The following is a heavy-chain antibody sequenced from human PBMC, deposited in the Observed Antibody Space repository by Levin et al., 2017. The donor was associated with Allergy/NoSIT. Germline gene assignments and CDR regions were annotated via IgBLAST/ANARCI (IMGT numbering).Heavy chain of an antibody. D-gene: IGHD3-10*01. CDR2: ISYDGSNK. V-gene: IGHV3-30-3*01. J-gene: IGHJ1*01. CDR3: ARDSGSLENFEYFQH. CDR1: GFTFSSYA. Sequence: GESLKISCAASGFTFSSYAMHWVRQAPGKGLEWVAVISYDGSNKYYADSVKGRFTISRDNSKNTLYLQMNSLRAEDTAVYYCARDSGSLENFEYFQHWGQGTLVTVSS.